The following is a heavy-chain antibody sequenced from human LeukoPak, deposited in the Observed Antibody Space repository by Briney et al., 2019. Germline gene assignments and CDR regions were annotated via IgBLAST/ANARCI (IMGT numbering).Heavy chain of an antibody. CDR1: GFTFRKYW. CDR3: AKDRSGDYGINVLHDAFDI. V-gene: IGHV3-30*02. CDR2: IRYDGSNK. J-gene: IGHJ3*02. Sequence: PGGSLRLSCAASGFTFRKYWMSWVRQAPGKGLEWVAFIRYDGSNKYYADSVKGRFTISRDNSKNTLYLQMNSLRAEDTAVYYCAKDRSGDYGINVLHDAFDIWGQGTMVTVSS. D-gene: IGHD4-17*01.